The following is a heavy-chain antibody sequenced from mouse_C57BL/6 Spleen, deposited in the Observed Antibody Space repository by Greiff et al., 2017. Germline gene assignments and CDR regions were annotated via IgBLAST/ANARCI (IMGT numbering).Heavy chain of an antibody. D-gene: IGHD1-1*01. CDR1: GYTFTDYN. J-gene: IGHJ1*03. Sequence: SGPELVKPGASVKIPCKASGYTFTDYNMDWVKQSHGKSLEWIGDINPNNGGTIYNQKFKGKATLTVDKSSSTAYMELRSLTSEDTAVYYCARDTTVVADWYFDVWGTGTTVTVSS. CDR3: ARDTTVVADWYFDV. V-gene: IGHV1-18*01. CDR2: INPNNGGT.